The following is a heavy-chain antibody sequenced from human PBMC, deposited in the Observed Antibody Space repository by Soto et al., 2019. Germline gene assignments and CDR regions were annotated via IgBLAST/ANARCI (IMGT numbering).Heavy chain of an antibody. CDR1: GVTFSSYA. CDR3: AKRGSGSYFDY. CDR2: ISGSGDST. D-gene: IGHD3-10*01. V-gene: IGHV3-23*01. Sequence: GGSLGLSFAAAGVTFSSYAMRWVRQAPGKGLEWVSAISGSGDSTYYADSVKGRFTISRDNSKNTLYLQMNSLRAEDTAVYYCAKRGSGSYFDYWGQGTLVTVSS. J-gene: IGHJ4*02.